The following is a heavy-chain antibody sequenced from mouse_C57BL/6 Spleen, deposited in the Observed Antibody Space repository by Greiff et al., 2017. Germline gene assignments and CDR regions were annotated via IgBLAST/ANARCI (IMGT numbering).Heavy chain of an antibody. D-gene: IGHD2-4*01. Sequence: VQLQQSGPELVKPGASVKISCKASGYSFTSYYIHWVKQRPGQGLEWIGWIYPGSGNTKYNEKFKGKATLTADTSSSTAYMQLSSLTSEDSAVYYCARNYDYDDVPFAYWGQGTLVTVSA. CDR2: IYPGSGNT. CDR3: ARNYDYDDVPFAY. CDR1: GYSFTSYY. V-gene: IGHV1-66*01. J-gene: IGHJ3*01.